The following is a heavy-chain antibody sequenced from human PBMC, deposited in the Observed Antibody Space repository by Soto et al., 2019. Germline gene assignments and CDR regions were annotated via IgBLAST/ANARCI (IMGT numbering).Heavy chain of an antibody. Sequence: QVQLQESGPGLVRPLETLSLTCKVSGGSITSYRWSWIRQSAGKGLEWIGRINTSGNTHYNPSLKSRVSVSIDTSQNQFFLTLTSETAADSAVYYCARESGDSWDYEAYWGQGTPVTVSS. CDR1: GGSITSYR. J-gene: IGHJ4*02. D-gene: IGHD1-7*01. V-gene: IGHV4-4*07. CDR2: INTSGNT. CDR3: ARESGDSWDYEAY.